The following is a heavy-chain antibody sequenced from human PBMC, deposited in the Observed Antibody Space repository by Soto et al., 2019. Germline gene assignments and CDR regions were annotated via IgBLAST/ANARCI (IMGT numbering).Heavy chain of an antibody. CDR1: GYTFTSYS. Sequence: ASVKVSCKASGYTFTSYSISWVRQAPGQGLEWMGWISAYNGNTNYAQKLQGRVTMTTDTSTSTAYMELRSLRSDDTAVYYCARASNYDFWSGYELDYWGQGTLVTVSS. J-gene: IGHJ4*02. D-gene: IGHD3-3*01. V-gene: IGHV1-18*01. CDR2: ISAYNGNT. CDR3: ARASNYDFWSGYELDY.